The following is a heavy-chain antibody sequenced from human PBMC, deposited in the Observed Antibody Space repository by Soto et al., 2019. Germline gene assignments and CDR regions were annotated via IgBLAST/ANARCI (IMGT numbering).Heavy chain of an antibody. V-gene: IGHV3-30*18. J-gene: IGHJ5*02. CDR1: GFTFSSYG. Sequence: ESGGGVVQPGRSLRLSCAASGFTFSSYGMHWVRQAPGKGLEWVAVISYDGSNKYYADSVKGRFTISRDNSKNTLYLQMNSLRAEDTAVYYCAKSPRPYSSSWYSYNWFDPWGQGTLVTVSS. D-gene: IGHD6-13*01. CDR3: AKSPRPYSSSWYSYNWFDP. CDR2: ISYDGSNK.